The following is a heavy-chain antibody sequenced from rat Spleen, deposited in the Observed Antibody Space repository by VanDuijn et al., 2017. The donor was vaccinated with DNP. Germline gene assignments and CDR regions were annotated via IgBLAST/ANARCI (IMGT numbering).Heavy chain of an antibody. CDR1: GLTFSDYY. CDR2: ISYDGSRT. J-gene: IGHJ4*01. CDR3: ATHNGYRGAMDA. D-gene: IGHD1-11*01. Sequence: EVQLVESGGGLVQPGGSLKLSCAASGLTFSDYYMAWVRQAPKKGLEWVASISYDGSRTYYRDSVKGRFTISRDNAKSTLYLQMDSLRSEDTATYYCATHNGYRGAMDAWGQGTSVTVSS. V-gene: IGHV5-7*01.